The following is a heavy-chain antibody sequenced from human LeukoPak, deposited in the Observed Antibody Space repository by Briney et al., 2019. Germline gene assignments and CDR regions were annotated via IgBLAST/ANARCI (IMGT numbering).Heavy chain of an antibody. Sequence: QPGGSLRLSCAASGFTFSSYAMSWVRQAPGKGLEWVSAISGSGGSTYYADYVKGRFTISRDNSKNTLYLQMNSLRAEDTAVYYCAKDRVAVLRFLEWSPYYFDYWGQGTLVTVSS. CDR2: ISGSGGST. V-gene: IGHV3-23*01. CDR1: GFTFSSYA. J-gene: IGHJ4*02. D-gene: IGHD3-3*01. CDR3: AKDRVAVLRFLEWSPYYFDY.